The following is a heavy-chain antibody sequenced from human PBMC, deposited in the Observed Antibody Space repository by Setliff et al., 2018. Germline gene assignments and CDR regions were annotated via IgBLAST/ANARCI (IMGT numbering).Heavy chain of an antibody. Sequence: KASETLSLTCTVSGASITTSNSYWGWIRQPPGKGLEWIAHIYYSGNTFYNPSLGSRVTISVDTSKNQFSLKMTSVTAADTAVYYCARHGLHCTNGICPPPFDPWGQGTLVTVSS. CDR2: IYYSGNT. D-gene: IGHD2-8*01. J-gene: IGHJ5*02. CDR1: GASITTSNSY. V-gene: IGHV4-39*01. CDR3: ARHGLHCTNGICPPPFDP.